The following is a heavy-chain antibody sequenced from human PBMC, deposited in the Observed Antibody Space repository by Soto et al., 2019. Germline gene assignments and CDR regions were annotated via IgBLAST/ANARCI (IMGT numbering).Heavy chain of an antibody. V-gene: IGHV1-69*01. CDR1: GGTFSSYA. J-gene: IGHJ4*02. Sequence: QVQLVQSGAEVKKPGSSVKVSCKASGGTFSSYAISWVRQAPGQGLEWMGGIIPIFGTANYAQKFQGRVTITAEESTSTAYMELSSLRSEDTAVYYCARVRVLGYCSGGSCYCFDYWGQGTLVTVSS. CDR3: ARVRVLGYCSGGSCYCFDY. CDR2: IIPIFGTA. D-gene: IGHD2-15*01.